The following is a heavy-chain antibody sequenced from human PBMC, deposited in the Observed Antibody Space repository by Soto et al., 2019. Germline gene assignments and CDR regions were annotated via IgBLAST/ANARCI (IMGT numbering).Heavy chain of an antibody. CDR2: INHSGST. CDR1: GGSFSGYY. CDR3: ARGGEDIVVVPAARNLDY. J-gene: IGHJ4*02. D-gene: IGHD2-2*01. Sequence: SETLSLTCAVYGGSFSGYYWSWIRQPPGKGLEWIGEINHSGSTNYNPSLKSRVTISVDTSKNQFSLKLSSVTAADTAVYYCARGGEDIVVVPAARNLDYWGQGTLVTVS. V-gene: IGHV4-34*01.